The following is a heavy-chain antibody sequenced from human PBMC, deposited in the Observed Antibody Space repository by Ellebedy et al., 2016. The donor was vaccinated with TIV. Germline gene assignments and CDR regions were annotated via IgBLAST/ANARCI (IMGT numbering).Heavy chain of an antibody. CDR2: ITSSSTYI. D-gene: IGHD1-1*01. CDR1: GFTFRIYT. V-gene: IGHV3-21*01. J-gene: IGHJ6*02. CDR3: ARVTAAQLNNAMDV. Sequence: GGSLRLXCAASGFTFRIYTMNWVRQAPGKGLEWVSSITSSSTYIYYADSVMGRFTISRDNAKNSLYLQMNSLRAEDTAVYYCARVTAAQLNNAMDVWGQGTTVTVSS.